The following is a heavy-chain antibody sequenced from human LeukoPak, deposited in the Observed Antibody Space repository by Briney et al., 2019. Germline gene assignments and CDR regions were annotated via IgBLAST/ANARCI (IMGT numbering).Heavy chain of an antibody. J-gene: IGHJ5*02. CDR1: GGSISSSSYY. CDR2: IYYSGST. V-gene: IGHV4-39*01. Sequence: PSETLSLTCTVSGGSISSSSYYWGWIRQPPGKGLEWIGSIYYSGSTYYNPSLKSRVTISVDTSKNQFSLKLSSVTAADTAVYYCARQGITMVRGVPSYWFDPWGQGTLVTVSS. D-gene: IGHD3-10*01. CDR3: ARQGITMVRGVPSYWFDP.